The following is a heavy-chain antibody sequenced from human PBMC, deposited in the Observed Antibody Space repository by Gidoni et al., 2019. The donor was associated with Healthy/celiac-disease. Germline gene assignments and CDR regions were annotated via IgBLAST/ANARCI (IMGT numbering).Heavy chain of an antibody. J-gene: IGHJ6*02. CDR2: ISSSSSYI. D-gene: IGHD1-26*01. CDR3: ARVGATDGMDV. V-gene: IGHV3-21*01. CDR1: GCTFSSYS. Sequence: EVQLVESGGGLVKPGGSLRLSCAASGCTFSSYSMNWVRQAPGKGLEWVSSISSSSSYIYYADSVKGRFTISRDNAKNSLYLQMNSLGAEDTAVYYCARVGATDGMDVWGQGTTVTVSS.